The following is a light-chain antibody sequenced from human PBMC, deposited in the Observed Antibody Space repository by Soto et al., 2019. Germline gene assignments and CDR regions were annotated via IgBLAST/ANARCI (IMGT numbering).Light chain of an antibody. Sequence: DIQMTQSPSTLSASVGDRVTITCRASQSISSWLAWYQQKPGKAPKLLIYDASSLESGVPSRFSGSESGTEFTLTISSLHPDDFATYYCQQYNNYPYTFGQGNKLEIK. CDR3: QQYNNYPYT. J-gene: IGKJ2*01. V-gene: IGKV1-5*01. CDR1: QSISSW. CDR2: DAS.